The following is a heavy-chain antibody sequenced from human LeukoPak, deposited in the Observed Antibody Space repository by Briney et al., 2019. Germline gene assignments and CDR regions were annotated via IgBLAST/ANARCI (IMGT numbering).Heavy chain of an antibody. CDR3: ARVLTPYYYDSSGYYSGGYFDY. Sequence: GGSLRLSCAASGFTFSSYAMSWVRQAPGKGLEWVSAISGSGGNTYDADSVKGRFTISRDNAKNSLYLQMNSLRAEDTAVYYCARVLTPYYYDSSGYYSGGYFDYWGQGTLVTVSS. J-gene: IGHJ4*02. D-gene: IGHD3-22*01. CDR2: ISGSGGNT. V-gene: IGHV3-23*01. CDR1: GFTFSSYA.